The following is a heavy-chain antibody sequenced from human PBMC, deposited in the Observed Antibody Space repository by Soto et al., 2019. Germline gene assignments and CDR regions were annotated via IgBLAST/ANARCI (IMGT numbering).Heavy chain of an antibody. CDR3: ARRALGCSSTSCYGSLAKYDYYYYMDV. CDR2: IYPGDSDT. Sequence: PGESLKISCKGSGYSFTSYWTGWVRQMPGKGLEWMGIIYPGDSDTRYSPSFQGQVTISADKSISTAYLQWSSLKASDTAMYYCARRALGCSSTSCYGSLAKYDYYYYMDVWGKGTTVTVSS. CDR1: GYSFTSYW. V-gene: IGHV5-51*01. D-gene: IGHD2-2*01. J-gene: IGHJ6*03.